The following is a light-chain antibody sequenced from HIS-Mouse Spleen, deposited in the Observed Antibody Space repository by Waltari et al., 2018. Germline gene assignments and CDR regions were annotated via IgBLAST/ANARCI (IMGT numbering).Light chain of an antibody. CDR2: EGS. CDR3: CSYAGSSTWV. CDR1: SSDIGSYHL. J-gene: IGLJ3*02. Sequence: QSALTQPASVSGSPGQSITISCTGTSSDIGSYHLVSWYQQHPGKAPKRMIYEGSKRPSGVVNRFSGAKSGNTASLTISGLQAEDEADYYCCSYAGSSTWVFGGGTKLTVL. V-gene: IGLV2-23*01.